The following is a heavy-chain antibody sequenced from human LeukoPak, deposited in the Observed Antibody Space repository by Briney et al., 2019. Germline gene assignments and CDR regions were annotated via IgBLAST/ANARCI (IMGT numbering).Heavy chain of an antibody. D-gene: IGHD3-9*01. Sequence: PSETLSLTCTVSGGSISSYYWSWIRQPAGKGLEWIGRIYTSGNTNYNPSLKSRVTMSVDTSKNQFSLKLSSVTAADTAVYYCARAASLTDPYRGYYFDYWGQGTLVTVSP. J-gene: IGHJ4*02. CDR1: GGSISSYY. V-gene: IGHV4-4*07. CDR3: ARAASLTDPYRGYYFDY. CDR2: IYTSGNT.